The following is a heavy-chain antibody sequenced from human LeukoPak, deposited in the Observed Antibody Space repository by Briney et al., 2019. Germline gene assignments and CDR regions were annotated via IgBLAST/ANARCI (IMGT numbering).Heavy chain of an antibody. CDR3: AKDFRVAEELWFGELWNAFDI. V-gene: IGHV3-30*18. J-gene: IGHJ3*02. Sequence: GGSLRLSCAASGFTFSGYGMHWVRQAPDKGLEWVALISSDGSNRIYADSVKGRFSISRDNSKNTLYLQVNSLRIEDTAVYYCAKDFRVAEELWFGELWNAFDIWGQGIRVAVSS. CDR2: ISSDGSNR. D-gene: IGHD3-10*01. CDR1: GFTFSGYG.